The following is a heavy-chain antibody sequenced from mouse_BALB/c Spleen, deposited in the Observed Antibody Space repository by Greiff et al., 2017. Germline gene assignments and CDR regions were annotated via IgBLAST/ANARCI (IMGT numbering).Heavy chain of an antibody. CDR3: ARGRDYGSSSFAY. V-gene: IGHV5-6-5*01. Sequence: EVQRVESGGGLVKPGGSLKLSCAASGFTFSSYAMSWVRQTPEKRLEWVASISSGGSTYYPDSVKGRFTISRDNARNILYLQMSSLRSEDTAMYYCARGRDYGSSSFAYWGQGTLVTVSA. D-gene: IGHD1-1*01. CDR2: ISSGGST. J-gene: IGHJ3*01. CDR1: GFTFSSYA.